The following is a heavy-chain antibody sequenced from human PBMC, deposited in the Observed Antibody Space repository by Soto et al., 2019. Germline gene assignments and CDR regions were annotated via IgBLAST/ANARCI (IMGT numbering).Heavy chain of an antibody. V-gene: IGHV1-3*01. D-gene: IGHD3-3*01. J-gene: IGHJ3*02. Sequence: ASVKVSCKASGYTFTSYAMHWVRQAPGQRLEWMGWINAGNGNTKYSQKFQGRVTITRDTSASTAYMELSSLRSEDTAVYYCASPYYDFCSGYYADAFDIWGQGTMVPVSS. CDR1: GYTFTSYA. CDR3: ASPYYDFCSGYYADAFDI. CDR2: INAGNGNT.